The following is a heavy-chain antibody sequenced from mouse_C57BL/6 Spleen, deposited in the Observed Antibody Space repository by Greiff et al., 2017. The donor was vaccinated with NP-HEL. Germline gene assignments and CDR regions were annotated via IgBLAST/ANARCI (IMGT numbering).Heavy chain of an antibody. CDR2: INPNNGGT. D-gene: IGHD1-1*01. CDR1: GYTFTDYY. Sequence: VQLQQSGPELVKPGASVKISCKASGYTFTDYYMNWVKQSHGKSLEWIGDINPNNGGTSYNQKFKGKATLTVDKSSSTAYMELRSLTSEDSAVYYCARSGYYYGSNFDYWGQGTTLTVSS. CDR3: ARSGYYYGSNFDY. J-gene: IGHJ2*01. V-gene: IGHV1-26*01.